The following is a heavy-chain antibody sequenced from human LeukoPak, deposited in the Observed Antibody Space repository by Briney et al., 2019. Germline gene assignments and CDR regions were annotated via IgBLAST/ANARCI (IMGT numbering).Heavy chain of an antibody. V-gene: IGHV4-59*01. CDR2: SYYGGST. J-gene: IGHJ4*02. CDR1: GGSISSYY. Sequence: SETLSLTCTVSGGSISSYYWSWIRQTPGKGLEWIGDSYYGGSTNYSPSFKGRVTTSGDTPRNHFSLKLTSVTSADTALYFCARYDARSSCFDFWGQGTLVTVSS. CDR3: ARYDARSSCFDF. D-gene: IGHD6-19*01.